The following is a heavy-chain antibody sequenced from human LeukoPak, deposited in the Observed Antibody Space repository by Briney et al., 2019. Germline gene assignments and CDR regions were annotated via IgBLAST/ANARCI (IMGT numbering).Heavy chain of an antibody. Sequence: PGGSLRLSCAASGFTFDDYAMHWVRQAPGKGLEWVSGISWNSGSIGYADSVKGRFTISRDSAKNSLYLQMNSLRAEDDSGQVDYWGQGTLVTVSS. CDR3: Y. J-gene: IGHJ4*02. CDR1: GFTFDDYA. D-gene: IGHD1-26*01. V-gene: IGHV3-9*01. CDR2: ISWNSGSI.